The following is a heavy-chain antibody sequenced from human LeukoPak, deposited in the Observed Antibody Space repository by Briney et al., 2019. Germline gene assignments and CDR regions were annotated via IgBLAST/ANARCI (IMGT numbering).Heavy chain of an antibody. V-gene: IGHV3-30-3*01. J-gene: IGHJ4*02. Sequence: GGSLRLSCAASGFTFSSYAMHWVRQAPGKGLEWVAVISYDGSNKYYADSVKGRFTISRDNSKNTLYLQMNSLRAEDTAVYYCARSGYYDDSSGYSRVMDYWGQGTLVTVSS. D-gene: IGHD3-22*01. CDR3: ARSGYYDDSSGYSRVMDY. CDR1: GFTFSSYA. CDR2: ISYDGSNK.